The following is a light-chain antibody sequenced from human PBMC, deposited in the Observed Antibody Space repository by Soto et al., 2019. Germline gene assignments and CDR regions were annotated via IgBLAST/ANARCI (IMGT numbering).Light chain of an antibody. CDR3: SSYTSSSTLV. Sequence: QSALTQPASVSGSPGQSITISCTGTSSDVGGHNSVAWYQHNPGKAPKLMTYDVSNRPSGVSSRFSGSKSDNTASLSISGLQAEDEADYYCSSYTSSSTLVFGTGTKLTVL. CDR2: DVS. V-gene: IGLV2-14*01. J-gene: IGLJ1*01. CDR1: SSDVGGHNS.